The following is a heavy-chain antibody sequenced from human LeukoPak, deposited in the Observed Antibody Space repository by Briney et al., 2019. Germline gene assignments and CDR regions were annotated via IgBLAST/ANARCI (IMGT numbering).Heavy chain of an antibody. CDR3: AKDPIFSGSYGVFDY. CDR1: GGSISSGGYY. V-gene: IGHV3-23*01. D-gene: IGHD1-26*01. Sequence: ETLSLTCTVSGGSISSGGYYWSWVRQAPGKGLEWVSTIIDSGNSIYYADSAEGRFTISRDNSKNTLYLQMNSLRAGDTAVYYCAKDPIFSGSYGVFDYWGLGTLVTVSS. J-gene: IGHJ4*02. CDR2: IIDSGNSI.